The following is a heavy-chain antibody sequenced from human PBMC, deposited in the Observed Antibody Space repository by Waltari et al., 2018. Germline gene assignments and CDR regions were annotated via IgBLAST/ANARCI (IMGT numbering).Heavy chain of an antibody. V-gene: IGHV4-38-2*01. J-gene: IGHJ4*02. Sequence: QVQLQESGPGLVKPSETLSLTCAVSGYSISSGYYWGWIRQPPGKGLEWIGSIYHSGSTYYNPSLKSRVTISVDTSKNQFSLKLSSVTAADTAVYYCARLLDFWSGCFDYWGQGTLVTVSS. CDR1: GYSISSGYY. CDR2: IYHSGST. D-gene: IGHD3-3*01. CDR3: ARLLDFWSGCFDY.